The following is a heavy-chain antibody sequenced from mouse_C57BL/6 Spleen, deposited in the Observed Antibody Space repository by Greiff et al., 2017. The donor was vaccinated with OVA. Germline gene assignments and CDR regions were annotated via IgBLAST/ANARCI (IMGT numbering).Heavy chain of an antibody. CDR3: TRDRDSSGYVGFAY. D-gene: IGHD3-2*02. Sequence: EVQRVESGEGLVKPGGSLKLSCAASGFTFSSYAMSWVRQTPEKRLEWVAYISSGGDYIYYADTVKGRFTISRDNARNTLYLQMSSLKSEDTAMYYCTRDRDSSGYVGFAYWGQGTLVTVSA. CDR1: GFTFSSYA. V-gene: IGHV5-9-1*02. CDR2: ISSGGDYI. J-gene: IGHJ3*01.